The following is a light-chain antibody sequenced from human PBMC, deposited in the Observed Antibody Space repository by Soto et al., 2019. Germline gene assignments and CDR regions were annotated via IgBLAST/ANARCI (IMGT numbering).Light chain of an antibody. CDR2: EDI. CDR1: SSDVGSYSL. V-gene: IGLV2-23*01. J-gene: IGLJ1*01. Sequence: QSALTQPASVSGSPGQSTTTSCTGTSSDVGSYSLLSWYQHHPGKAPKLIIYEDIKGPSGVSNRFSGSKSGNTASLRISGLQAEDEADYYCYTYAGGSTYLFGTGTKVTVL. CDR3: YTYAGGSTYL.